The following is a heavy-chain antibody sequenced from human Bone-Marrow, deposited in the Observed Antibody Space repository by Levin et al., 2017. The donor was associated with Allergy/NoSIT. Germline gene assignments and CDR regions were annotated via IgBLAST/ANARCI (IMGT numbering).Heavy chain of an antibody. CDR1: GGSISSGRYY. J-gene: IGHJ6*03. V-gene: IGHV4-61*02. CDR2: IYTTGST. Sequence: PSETLSLTCSVSGGSISSGRYYFTWVRQSDGKGLEWIGRIYTTGSTNYNPSLESRVTISRDTFKKEVYLTLSSVTAADTAVYYCARDRLASLYYYSMDVWGRGTTVIVSS. CDR3: ARDRLASLYYYSMDV.